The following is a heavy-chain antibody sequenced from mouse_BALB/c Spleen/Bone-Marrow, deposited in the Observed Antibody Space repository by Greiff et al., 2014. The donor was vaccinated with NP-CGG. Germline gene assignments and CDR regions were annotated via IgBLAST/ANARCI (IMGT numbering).Heavy chain of an antibody. CDR1: GFSITSDYA. J-gene: IGHJ2*01. Sequence: EVKLVESGPGLVKPSQSLSLTCTVAGFSITSDYAWNWIRQFPGTKLEWMGYMSYSGSTNYNPSLKSRISFTRDTSQNQFFLQLNSVTTEDTATYYCARGRPYYFDYWGQGTTLTVSS. V-gene: IGHV3-2*02. CDR2: MSYSGST. CDR3: ARGRPYYFDY.